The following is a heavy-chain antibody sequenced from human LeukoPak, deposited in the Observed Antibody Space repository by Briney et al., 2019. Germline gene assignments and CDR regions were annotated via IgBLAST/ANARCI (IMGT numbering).Heavy chain of an antibody. J-gene: IGHJ5*02. CDR3: ARRRGYSSSWYEP. D-gene: IGHD6-13*01. Sequence: SETLSLTCTVSGGSISSSYYWGWIRQPPGKGLEWIGSIYYSGSTYYNPSLKSRVTISVDTSKNQFSLKLSSVTAADTAVYYCARRRGYSSSWYEPWGQGTLVTVSS. V-gene: IGHV4-39*01. CDR1: GGSISSSYY. CDR2: IYYSGST.